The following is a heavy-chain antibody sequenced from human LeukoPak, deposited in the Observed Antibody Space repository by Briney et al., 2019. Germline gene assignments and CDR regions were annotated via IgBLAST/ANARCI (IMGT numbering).Heavy chain of an antibody. CDR2: IKQDGSEK. CDR1: GFTFISYW. Sequence: GGSLSLSCAASGFTFISYWMSWVRQAPGKGLEWVANIKQDGSEKYYVDSVKGRFTISRDNAKNSLYLQMNSLRAEDTAVYYCARDNMGLRRRITMVRGVPPGYYYYGMDVWGQGTTVTVSS. V-gene: IGHV3-7*01. D-gene: IGHD3-10*01. CDR3: ARDNMGLRRRITMVRGVPPGYYYYGMDV. J-gene: IGHJ6*02.